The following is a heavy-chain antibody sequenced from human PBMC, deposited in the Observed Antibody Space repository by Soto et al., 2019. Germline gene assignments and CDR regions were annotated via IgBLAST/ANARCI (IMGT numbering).Heavy chain of an antibody. CDR1: GFTFSSYG. CDR3: AKGGYSYGNRFDT. V-gene: IGHV3-30*18. CDR2: ISYDGSNK. Sequence: GGSLRLSCAASGFTFSSYGMHWVRQAPGKGLEWVAVISYDGSNKYYADSVKGRFTISRDNSKNTLYLQMNSLRAEDTAVYYCAKGGYSYGNRFDTWGQGTLVTVSS. D-gene: IGHD5-18*01. J-gene: IGHJ5*02.